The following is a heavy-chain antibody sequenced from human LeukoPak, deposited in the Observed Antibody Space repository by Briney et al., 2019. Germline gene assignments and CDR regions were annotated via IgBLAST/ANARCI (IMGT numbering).Heavy chain of an antibody. Sequence: GGSLRLSCAASGFSFEDYTMHWVRQAPGKGLEWVSLINWDGGSTYYADSVKGRLAISRDNSKNSLYLQMNSLKIEDNALYYCAKGSSSWPSLFDFWGQGTLVTVSS. CDR1: GFSFEDYT. D-gene: IGHD6-13*01. V-gene: IGHV3-43*01. CDR2: INWDGGST. CDR3: AKGSSSWPSLFDF. J-gene: IGHJ4*02.